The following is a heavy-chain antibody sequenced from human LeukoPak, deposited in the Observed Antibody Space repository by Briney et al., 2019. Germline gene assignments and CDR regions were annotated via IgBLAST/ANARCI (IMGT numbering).Heavy chain of an antibody. CDR1: GFTFSSYN. J-gene: IGHJ4*02. Sequence: GGSLRLSCAASGFTFSSYNMNWVRQTPGQGLEWVSSITSGSSHIYYADSVKGRFTISRDNSKNTLYLQMNSLRAEDTAVYYCAKYSGYDYGYYFDYWGQGTLVTVSS. CDR3: AKYSGYDYGYYFDY. CDR2: ITSGSSHI. V-gene: IGHV3-21*04. D-gene: IGHD5-12*01.